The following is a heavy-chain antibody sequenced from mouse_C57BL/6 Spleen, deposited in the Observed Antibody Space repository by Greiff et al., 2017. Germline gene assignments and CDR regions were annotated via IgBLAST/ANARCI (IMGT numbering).Heavy chain of an antibody. CDR2: ISSGGDYI. D-gene: IGHD2-4*01. CDR3: TRCYEYDVGFAY. Sequence: EVHLVESGEGLVKPGGSLKLSCAASGFTFSSYAMSWVRQTPEKRLEWVAYISSGGDYIYYADTVKGRFTISRDNARNTLYLQMSSLKSEDTAMYYCTRCYEYDVGFAYWGQGTLVTVSA. J-gene: IGHJ3*01. CDR1: GFTFSSYA. V-gene: IGHV5-9-1*02.